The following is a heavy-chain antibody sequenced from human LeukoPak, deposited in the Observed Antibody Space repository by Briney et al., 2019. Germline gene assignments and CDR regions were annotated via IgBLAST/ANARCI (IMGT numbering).Heavy chain of an antibody. CDR3: ARGFQWHPKPCVFDV. J-gene: IGHJ3*01. D-gene: IGHD2-8*01. Sequence: SETLSLTCTISSGSASSYYWSWIRQSPGKGLEWIGDIYYTGDTNDNPSLKSRASISIDTSNNQFSLRLRSVTAADTAVYYCARGFQWHPKPCVFDVWGQGTMVTVSS. CDR1: SGSASSYY. V-gene: IGHV4-59*02. CDR2: IYYTGDT.